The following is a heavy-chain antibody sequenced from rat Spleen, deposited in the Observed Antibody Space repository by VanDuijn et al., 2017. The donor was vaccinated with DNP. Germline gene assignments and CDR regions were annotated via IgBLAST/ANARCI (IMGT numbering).Heavy chain of an antibody. CDR2: ISYSGST. J-gene: IGHJ2*01. D-gene: IGHD1-7*01. V-gene: IGHV3-4*01. CDR1: GYTITSGY. CDR3: ARWTRYFDY. Sequence: EIQLQESGPGLVTPSQSLSLTCSVTGYTITSGYDWSWIRKFPGNKMEYIGHISYSGSTNYNPSLRSRISITRDTSKNHFFLHLNSVTTEDTATYYCARWTRYFDYWGQGVMVTVSS.